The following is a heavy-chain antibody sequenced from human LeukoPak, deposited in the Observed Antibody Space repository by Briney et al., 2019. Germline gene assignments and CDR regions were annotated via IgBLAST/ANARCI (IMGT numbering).Heavy chain of an antibody. CDR1: GYTFTSYG. CDR2: ISAYNGNT. Sequence: SVKVSCKASGYTFTSYGISWVRQAPGQGLEWMGWISAYNGNTNYAQKLQGRVTMTTDTSTSTAYMELRSLRSDDTAVYYCAREEAHYYDSSGYRELISFDYWGQGTLVTVSS. V-gene: IGHV1-18*01. D-gene: IGHD3-22*01. CDR3: AREEAHYYDSSGYRELISFDY. J-gene: IGHJ4*02.